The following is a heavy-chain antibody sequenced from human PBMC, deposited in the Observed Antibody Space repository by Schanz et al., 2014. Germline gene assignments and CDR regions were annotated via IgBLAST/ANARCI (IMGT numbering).Heavy chain of an antibody. CDR1: GFSVANNY. CDR3: AKDMARGGYNWVFDS. J-gene: IGHJ4*02. CDR2: IDTAGSYT. D-gene: IGHD5-12*01. V-gene: IGHV3-11*05. Sequence: HVQLVESGGGVVQPGGSLRLSCAASGFSVANNYMNWVRQAPGKGLEWVSTIDTAGSYTSYVDSVKGRFTISRDNAKNSLYLQMNSLRAEDTAIYYCAKDMARGGYNWVFDSWGQGTLVTVSS.